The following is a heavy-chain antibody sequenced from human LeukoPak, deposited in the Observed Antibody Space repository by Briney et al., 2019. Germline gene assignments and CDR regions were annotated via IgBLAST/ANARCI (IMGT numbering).Heavy chain of an antibody. CDR2: INAHGDT. V-gene: IGHV4-34*01. CDR1: GWSFNDYY. CDR3: ARGQVPAARGYNWFEP. J-gene: IGHJ5*02. Sequence: SETLSLTCAVYGWSFNDYYWNWIRQPPGKGLEWIGEINAHGDTNYNPSLKSRVTISVDTSKNQLSLRLTSMIAADTAIYYCARGQVPAARGYNWFEPWGQGTLVTVSS. D-gene: IGHD2-2*01.